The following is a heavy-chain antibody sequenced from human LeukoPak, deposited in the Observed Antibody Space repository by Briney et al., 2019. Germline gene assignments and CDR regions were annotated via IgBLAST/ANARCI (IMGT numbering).Heavy chain of an antibody. V-gene: IGHV4-34*01. CDR3: ARRVAYYDSSGYQFDP. D-gene: IGHD3-22*01. CDR1: GGSFSGYY. Sequence: SEPLSLTRAVYGGSFSGYYWSWIRQPPGKGLEWIGEINHSGSTNYNPSLKSRVAISVDTSKNQFSLELSSVTAADTAVYYCARRVAYYDSSGYQFDPWGQGTLVTVSS. CDR2: INHSGST. J-gene: IGHJ5*02.